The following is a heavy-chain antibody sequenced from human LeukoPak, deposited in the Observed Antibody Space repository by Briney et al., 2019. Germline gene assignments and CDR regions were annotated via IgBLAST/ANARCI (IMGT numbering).Heavy chain of an antibody. CDR1: GFTVSSNY. V-gene: IGHV3-53*01. J-gene: IGHJ6*03. Sequence: GGSLRLSCAASGFTVSSNYMSWVRQAPGKGLEWVSVIYYGDSAYYADSVKGRFTISRDKSKNTLYLQMNSLRAEDTAVYYCVRGSLASGVVVYYYYYLDVWGKGTTVTVSS. D-gene: IGHD3-3*01. CDR3: VRGSLASGVVVYYYYYLDV. CDR2: IYYGDSA.